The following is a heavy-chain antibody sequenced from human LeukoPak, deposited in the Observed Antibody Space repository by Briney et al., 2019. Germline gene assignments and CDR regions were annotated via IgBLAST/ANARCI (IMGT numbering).Heavy chain of an antibody. V-gene: IGHV1-69*06. D-gene: IGHD2/OR15-2a*01. Sequence: SVTVSCKASGGTFSSYAMSWVRQAPGQGLEWMGGIIPIFGKGNYAQKFQGRVTINADRTKSTAYMEVSSLRSEDTAVYYCARDHTPEYFADYWGQGTLVTVSS. CDR3: ARDHTPEYFADY. J-gene: IGHJ4*02. CDR2: IIPIFGKG. CDR1: GGTFSSYA.